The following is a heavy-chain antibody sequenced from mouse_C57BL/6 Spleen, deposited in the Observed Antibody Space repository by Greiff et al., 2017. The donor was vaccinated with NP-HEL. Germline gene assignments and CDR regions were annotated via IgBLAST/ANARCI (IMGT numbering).Heavy chain of an antibody. CDR3: ARWVYYDYDHYAMDY. J-gene: IGHJ4*01. Sequence: VQRVESGAELVKPGASVKLSCKASGYTFTSYWMHWVKQRPGRGLEWIGRIDPNSGGTKYNEKFKSKATLTVDKPSSTAYMQLSSLTSEDSAVYYCARWVYYDYDHYAMDYWGQGTSVTVSS. CDR1: GYTFTSYW. V-gene: IGHV1-72*01. CDR2: IDPNSGGT. D-gene: IGHD2-4*01.